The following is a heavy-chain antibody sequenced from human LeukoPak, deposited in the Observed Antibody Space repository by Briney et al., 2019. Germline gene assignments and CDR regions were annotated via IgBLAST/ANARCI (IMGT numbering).Heavy chain of an antibody. D-gene: IGHD3-16*01. CDR2: VNREGSDK. J-gene: IGHJ6*02. Sequence: PGRSPRPSRAASGFALSSHWMNWVRQAPGKGLEWVANVNREGSDKNYVDSVKGRFTISRDNAKNSLYLQMNSLRVEDTAVYYCARDGVPGGRDVWGQGTTVTVS. CDR3: ARDGVPGGRDV. V-gene: IGHV3-7*01. CDR1: GFALSSHW.